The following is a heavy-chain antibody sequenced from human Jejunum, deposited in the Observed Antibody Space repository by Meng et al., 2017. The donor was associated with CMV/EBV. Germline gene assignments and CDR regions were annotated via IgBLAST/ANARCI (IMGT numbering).Heavy chain of an antibody. CDR2: IYGSGSPK. V-gene: IGHV3-23*03. D-gene: IGHD1-14*01. Sequence: GLTVSSYSINWVRQAPGEGLEWVSIIYGSGSPKVYAASVQGRFTISRDNSRNVVFLQMNNLRADDSGIYYCVKDRTPDGIFEFDFWGPGTPVTVSS. J-gene: IGHJ5*01. CDR1: GLTVSSYS. CDR3: VKDRTPDGIFEFDF.